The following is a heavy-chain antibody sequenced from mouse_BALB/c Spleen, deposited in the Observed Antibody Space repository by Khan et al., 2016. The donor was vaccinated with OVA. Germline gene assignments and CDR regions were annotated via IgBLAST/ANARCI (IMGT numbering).Heavy chain of an antibody. Sequence: VQLVESGGGLVQSGGSRKLSCAASGFTFTSYGMHWIRQAPEKGLEWVAYISSDSSTIYYADTVKGRFTISRDNPKNTLFLQMTSLRSGDTAMYFCATSYFNGYYFDYWGQGTTLTVSS. V-gene: IGHV5-17*02. CDR3: ATSYFNGYYFDY. D-gene: IGHD1-1*01. CDR2: ISSDSSTI. J-gene: IGHJ2*01. CDR1: GFTFTSYG.